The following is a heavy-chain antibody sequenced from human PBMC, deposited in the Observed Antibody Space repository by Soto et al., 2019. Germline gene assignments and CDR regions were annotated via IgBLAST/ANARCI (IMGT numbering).Heavy chain of an antibody. J-gene: IGHJ4*02. CDR3: ARDEYSNYVY. Sequence: GASVKVSCKASGYTFNNYGLSWVRQAPGQALEWMGWISAYNGETNYAQNFRGRVTMTTDTSTTTAYMELRSLTSDDTAVYYCARDEYSNYVYWGQGTLVTVSS. CDR2: ISAYNGET. CDR1: GYTFNNYG. D-gene: IGHD4-4*01. V-gene: IGHV1-18*01.